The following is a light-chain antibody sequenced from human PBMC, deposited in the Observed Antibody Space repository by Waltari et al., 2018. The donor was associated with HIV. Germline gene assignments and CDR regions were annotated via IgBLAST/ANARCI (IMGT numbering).Light chain of an antibody. J-gene: IGKJ2*01. CDR3: QENFEDGYT. Sequence: EIVLTQSPATLSLSPGERATLSCRASQSVNSYLAWYQQKLGQAPRLLIYDASNRATGIPARFSGSGSGTDFTLTISSLEPEDFATYHCQENFEDGYTFGQGTKVELK. CDR1: QSVNSY. CDR2: DAS. V-gene: IGKV3-11*01.